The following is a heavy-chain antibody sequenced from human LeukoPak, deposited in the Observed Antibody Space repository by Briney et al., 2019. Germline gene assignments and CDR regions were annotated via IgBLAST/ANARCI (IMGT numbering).Heavy chain of an antibody. J-gene: IGHJ6*02. CDR3: ARSSSWEIYYYYGMDV. D-gene: IGHD6-13*01. V-gene: IGHV1-18*01. CDR1: GYTCTSYG. CDR2: ISAYNGNT. Sequence: ASVKVSCKASGYTCTSYGISWVRHAPGQGLELMGWISAYNGNTNYAQKLQGRVTMTTDTSTSTAYMELRSLRSDDTAVYYCARSSSWEIYYYYGMDVWGQGTTVTVSS.